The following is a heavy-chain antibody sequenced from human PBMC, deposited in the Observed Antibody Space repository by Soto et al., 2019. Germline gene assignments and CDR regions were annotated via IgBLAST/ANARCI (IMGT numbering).Heavy chain of an antibody. V-gene: IGHV3-53*02. CDR3: AKKPPSSIQGWAFGMDV. D-gene: IGHD1-26*01. CDR2: TFTGGST. CDR1: GFSVTTNY. J-gene: IGHJ6*02. Sequence: EVQLVETGGGLIQPGGSVRLSCLASGFSVTTNYIIWVRQPPGKGLEWVSTTFTGGSTHYADSVKGRFSISRDNSKNTVYLQMNNLRVEYTAVYYCAKKPPSSIQGWAFGMDVWGQGTTVSVSS.